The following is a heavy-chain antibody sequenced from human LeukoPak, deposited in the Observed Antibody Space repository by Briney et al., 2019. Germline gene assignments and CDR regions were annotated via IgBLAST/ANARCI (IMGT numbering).Heavy chain of an antibody. V-gene: IGHV3-23*01. Sequence: GGSLRLSCAASGLTFRNYAMNWVRQAPGKGLEWVSSISGSGGGTFYADSVKGRFTISRDDSKKTVYLQMQSLRVEDTAVYYCVKSNNLGGDYWGQGTLVTVSS. CDR3: VKSNNLGGDY. CDR1: GLTFRNYA. D-gene: IGHD1/OR15-1a*01. CDR2: ISGSGGGT. J-gene: IGHJ4*02.